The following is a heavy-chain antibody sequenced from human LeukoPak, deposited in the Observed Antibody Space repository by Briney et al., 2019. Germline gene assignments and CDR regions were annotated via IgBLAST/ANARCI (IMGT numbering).Heavy chain of an antibody. D-gene: IGHD3-10*01. CDR1: GFTFSNHW. CDR2: IKKDGSEK. J-gene: IGHJ4*02. CDR3: ARGPPYGSRSDYLDY. Sequence: GGSLTLSCAASGFTFSNHWMCWVRQAPGKGLEWVADIKKDGSEKNQVDSVTISRDNAKNSLYLQMNSLRAEDTAVYYCARGPPYGSRSDYLDYWGQGTLVTVSS. V-gene: IGHV3-7*01.